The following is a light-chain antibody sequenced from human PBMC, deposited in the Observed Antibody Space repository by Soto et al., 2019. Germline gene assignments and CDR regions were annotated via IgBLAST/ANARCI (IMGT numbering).Light chain of an antibody. CDR2: DAS. CDR1: QCVSSY. Sequence: EIVLTQSPATLSLSPGERATLSCSASQCVSSYFAWYQQKPGQAPRLHIYDASNRATGIPARSSGSASRTDFTLSIRSLESEAFAVYYCQRRCNLPPTFCQGTKEGIK. J-gene: IGKJ1*01. CDR3: QRRCNLPPT. V-gene: IGKV3-11*01.